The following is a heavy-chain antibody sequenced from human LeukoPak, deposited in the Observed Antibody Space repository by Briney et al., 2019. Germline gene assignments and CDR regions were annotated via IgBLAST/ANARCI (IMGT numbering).Heavy chain of an antibody. V-gene: IGHV3-21*01. D-gene: IGHD3-10*01. CDR1: GFTFSSYS. CDR3: ARESTMVRGVRNVDY. CDR2: ISSSSSYI. Sequence: GGSLRLSCAASGFTFSSYSMNWVRQAPGKGLEWVSSISSSSSYIYYADSVKGRLTISRDNAENSLYLQMNSLRAGDTAVYYCARESTMVRGVRNVDYWGQGTLVTVSS. J-gene: IGHJ4*02.